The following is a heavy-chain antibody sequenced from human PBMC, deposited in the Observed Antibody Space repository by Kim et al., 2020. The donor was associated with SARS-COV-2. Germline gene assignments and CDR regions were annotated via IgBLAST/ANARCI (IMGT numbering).Heavy chain of an antibody. J-gene: IGHJ5*02. CDR3: ARHSLRFLEWANWFDP. Sequence: SETLSLTCTVSGGSISRSSYYWGGIRQPPGKGLEWIGSIYYSGSTYYNPSLKSRVTISVDTSKNQFSLKLSSVTAADTAVYYCARHSLRFLEWANWFDPWGQGTLVTVSS. D-gene: IGHD3-3*01. CDR2: IYYSGST. V-gene: IGHV4-39*01. CDR1: GGSISRSSYY.